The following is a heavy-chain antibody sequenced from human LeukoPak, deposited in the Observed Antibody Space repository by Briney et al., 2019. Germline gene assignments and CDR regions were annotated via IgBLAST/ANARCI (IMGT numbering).Heavy chain of an antibody. V-gene: IGHV3-30*02. CDR2: IRYDGSNK. J-gene: IGHJ4*02. Sequence: GGSLRLSCAASGFTFRSYGMHWVRQAPGKGLGWVAFIRYDGSNKYYADSVKGRFTISRENSKNTLYLKMNSLRVEETAVYYCAKDPGNYDGSGYYSPDYWGQGTLVTVSS. D-gene: IGHD3-22*01. CDR1: GFTFRSYG. CDR3: AKDPGNYDGSGYYSPDY.